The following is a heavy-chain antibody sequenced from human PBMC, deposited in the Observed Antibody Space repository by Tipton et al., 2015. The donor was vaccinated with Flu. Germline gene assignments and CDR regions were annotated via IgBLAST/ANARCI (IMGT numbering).Heavy chain of an antibody. CDR1: DDSITSYY. J-gene: IGHJ6*02. CDR2: IYYSGGT. V-gene: IGHV4-59*12. D-gene: IGHD6-19*01. Sequence: LRLSCTVSDDSITSYYWSWIRQPPGKGLEWIGYIYYSGGTNYNPSLQSRLTISVDSSKNQLSLKLTSVTAADTAVYYCARDSRAVPPYGEDVWGQGTTVTVSS. CDR3: ARDSRAVPPYGEDV.